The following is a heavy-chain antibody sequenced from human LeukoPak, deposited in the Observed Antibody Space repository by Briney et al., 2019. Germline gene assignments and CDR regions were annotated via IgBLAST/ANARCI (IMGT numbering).Heavy chain of an antibody. V-gene: IGHV4-4*07. CDR1: GGSMRTYY. CDR2: IYTSGST. CDR3: ARGTVPNAFDI. J-gene: IGHJ3*02. D-gene: IGHD1/OR15-1a*01. Sequence: SETLSLTCTVSGGSMRTYYWSGIRQPAGMGLEWIGRIYTSGSTNYNPSLKSRVTMSVDTSKNQFSLKRSSVTAADTAVYFCARGTVPNAFDIWGQGTMVTVS.